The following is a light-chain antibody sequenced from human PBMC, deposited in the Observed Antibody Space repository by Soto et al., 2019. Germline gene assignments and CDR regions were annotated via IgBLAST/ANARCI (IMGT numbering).Light chain of an antibody. V-gene: IGKV1-9*01. CDR2: AAS. J-gene: IGKJ5*01. CDR3: QQVNSSPFT. Sequence: DIKLTQSPSTLSSSIGDRVTITCRASQGISSYLAWYQQIPGKAPKLLSYAASTLQSGVPSRFRGSGSGTDFTLTISCLKSEDFETYYCQQVNSSPFTFGQGTRLEI. CDR1: QGISSY.